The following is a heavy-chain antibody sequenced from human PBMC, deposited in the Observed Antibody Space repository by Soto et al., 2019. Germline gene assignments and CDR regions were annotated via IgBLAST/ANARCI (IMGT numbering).Heavy chain of an antibody. CDR2: FDPEDGET. J-gene: IGHJ3*02. CDR3: ATYKWLDAFDI. V-gene: IGHV1-24*01. Sequence: ASVKVSCKVSGYTLTELSMHWVRQAPGKGLEWMGGFDPEDGETTYAQKFQGRVTMTEDTSTDTAYMELSSLRSEDTAVYYCATYKWLDAFDIWGQGTMVTASS. CDR1: GYTLTELS. D-gene: IGHD5-12*01.